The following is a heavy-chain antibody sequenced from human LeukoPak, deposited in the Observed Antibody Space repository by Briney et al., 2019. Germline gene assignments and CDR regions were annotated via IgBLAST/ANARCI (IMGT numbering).Heavy chain of an antibody. D-gene: IGHD2-2*01. CDR2: IIPIFGTA. V-gene: IGHV1-69*01. J-gene: IGHJ6*03. Sequence: SVKVSCKASGGTFSSYAISWVRQAPGQGLEWMGGIIPIFGTANYAQKFQGRVTITADESTSTAYMELSSLRSEDTAVYYCARAPSLRDCSSTSCYYCYYMDVWGKGTTVTVSS. CDR1: GGTFSSYA. CDR3: ARAPSLRDCSSTSCYYCYYMDV.